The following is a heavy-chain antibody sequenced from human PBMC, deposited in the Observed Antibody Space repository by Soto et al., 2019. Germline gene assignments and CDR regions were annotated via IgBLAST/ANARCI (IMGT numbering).Heavy chain of an antibody. Sequence: GGSLRLSCPASGFTFSSYAMNWVRQAPGKGLEWVSAISGSGASTYYADSVKGRFTISRDNSKNTLYLQMNSLRAEDTALYYCAKASPRSGFDYWGQGTLVTVSS. V-gene: IGHV3-23*01. CDR1: GFTFSSYA. D-gene: IGHD6-19*01. CDR2: ISGSGAST. J-gene: IGHJ4*02. CDR3: AKASPRSGFDY.